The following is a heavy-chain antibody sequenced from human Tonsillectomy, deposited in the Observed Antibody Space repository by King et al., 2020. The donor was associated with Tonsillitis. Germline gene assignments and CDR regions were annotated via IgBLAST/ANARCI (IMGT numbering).Heavy chain of an antibody. V-gene: IGHV3-49*03. CDR2: IRSKRYGGTA. J-gene: IGHJ3*02. Sequence: VQLVESGGGLAQPGRSLRLSCTASGFTFGDYAVTWFRQAPGKGLEWVGFIRSKRYGGTAEYVASVKGRFTISRDDSKSIAYLQMNSLRTEDTAVYYCTRGGEFDTFDIWGQGTMVTVSS. D-gene: IGHD3-10*01. CDR1: GFTFGDYA. CDR3: TRGGEFDTFDI.